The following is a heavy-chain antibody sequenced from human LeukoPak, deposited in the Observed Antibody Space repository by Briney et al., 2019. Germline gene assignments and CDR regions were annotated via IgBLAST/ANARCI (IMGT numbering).Heavy chain of an antibody. CDR3: AKGGEIAARWSPIQH. CDR1: GFTFSSYA. J-gene: IGHJ1*01. D-gene: IGHD6-6*01. CDR2: ISGSGGST. Sequence: PGLSLRLSCASSGFTFSSYAMSWVRRAPGKGLELVSAISGSGGSTYYADSVKGRFTISRDNSKNTLYLQMNNLRAEDTAVYYCAKGGEIAARWSPIQHWGQGTLVTVSS. V-gene: IGHV3-23*01.